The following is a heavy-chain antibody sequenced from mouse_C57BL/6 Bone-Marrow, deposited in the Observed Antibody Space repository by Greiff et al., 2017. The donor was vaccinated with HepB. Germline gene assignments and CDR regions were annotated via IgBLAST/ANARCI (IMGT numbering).Heavy chain of an antibody. CDR2: ISSGGSYT. D-gene: IGHD1-1*01. CDR3: ARHPYYCSSPWFAY. Sequence: EVMLVESGGDLVKPGGSLKLSCAASGFTFSSYGMSWVRQTPDKRLEWVATISSGGSYTYYPDSVKGRFTISRDNAKNTLYLQMSSLKSEDTAMYYCARHPYYCSSPWFAYWGQGTLVTVSA. V-gene: IGHV5-6*01. J-gene: IGHJ3*01. CDR1: GFTFSSYG.